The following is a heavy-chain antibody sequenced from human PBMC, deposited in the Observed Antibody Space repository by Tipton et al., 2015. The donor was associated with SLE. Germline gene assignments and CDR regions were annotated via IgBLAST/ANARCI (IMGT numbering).Heavy chain of an antibody. CDR3: AKDSKAESSTWYFNWFFDL. V-gene: IGHV3-74*01. Sequence: SLRLSCAASEFIFSSYWMHWVRQVPGKGLVWVSHINGDGSSTTYADSVKGRFTISRDNGKNTLYLQMNSLRAEDTAVYYCAKDSKAESSTWYFNWFFDLWGRGTLVTVSS. J-gene: IGHJ2*01. CDR1: EFIFSSYW. D-gene: IGHD3-22*01. CDR2: INGDGSST.